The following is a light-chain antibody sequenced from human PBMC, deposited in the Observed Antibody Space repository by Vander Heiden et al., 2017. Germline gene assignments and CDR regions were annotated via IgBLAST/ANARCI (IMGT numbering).Light chain of an antibody. Sequence: EIVLTQSPGTLSLSPWERATLSCRASQSVGSSYLAWYQQKPGQAPRLLIYGASSRATGIPDRFSGSGSGTDFTLTISRLEPEDFAVYYCQQYGTSPLTFGGGTKVEIK. J-gene: IGKJ4*01. CDR3: QQYGTSPLT. CDR2: GAS. CDR1: QSVGSSY. V-gene: IGKV3-20*01.